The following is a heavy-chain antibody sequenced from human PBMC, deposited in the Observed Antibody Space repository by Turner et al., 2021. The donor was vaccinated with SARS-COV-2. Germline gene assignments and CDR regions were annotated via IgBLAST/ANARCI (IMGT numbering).Heavy chain of an antibody. CDR1: GYTFTAYY. Sequence: QVHLVQSGAEVRNPGASVKVSCKASGYTFTAYYIHWLRQAPGQGPEWMGCISPHSGDTNYSHKSQGRVTITRDTSINTAYMELSRLRSDDTAVYYCAREGGFSYDHDTFRMWGQGTMVTVSS. D-gene: IGHD3-16*01. CDR3: AREGGFSYDHDTFRM. CDR2: ISPHSGDT. V-gene: IGHV1-2*07. J-gene: IGHJ3*02.